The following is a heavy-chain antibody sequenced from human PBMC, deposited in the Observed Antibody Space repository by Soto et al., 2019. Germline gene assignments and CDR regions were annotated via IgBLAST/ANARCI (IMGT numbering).Heavy chain of an antibody. J-gene: IGHJ4*02. V-gene: IGHV1-69*02. CDR1: GGTFSSYT. CDR2: IIPILGIA. CDR3: ASLLGYCSGGSWRGDY. D-gene: IGHD2-15*01. Sequence: QVQLVQSGAEVKKPGSSVKVSCKASGGTFSSYTISWVRQAPGQGLEWMGRIIPILGIANYAQKFQGRVTITADKSTSTAYMELSSLRSEDTAVYYCASLLGYCSGGSWRGDYWGQGTLVTVSS.